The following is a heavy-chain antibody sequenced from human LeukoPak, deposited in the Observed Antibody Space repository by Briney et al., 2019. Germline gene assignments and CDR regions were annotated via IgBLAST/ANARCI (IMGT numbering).Heavy chain of an antibody. V-gene: IGHV4-34*01. D-gene: IGHD6-13*01. Sequence: SETLSLTCAVYGGSFSGYYWSWIRQPPGKGLEWIGEINHSGSTNYNPSLKSRVTISVDTSKNQFSLKLSSVTAADTAVYYCARAWSSVPNSNSWSYYYYYYMDVWGKGTTVTVSS. J-gene: IGHJ6*03. CDR2: INHSGST. CDR3: ARAWSSVPNSNSWSYYYYYYMDV. CDR1: GGSFSGYY.